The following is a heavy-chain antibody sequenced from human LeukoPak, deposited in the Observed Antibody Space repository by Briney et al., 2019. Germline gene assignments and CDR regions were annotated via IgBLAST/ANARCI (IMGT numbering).Heavy chain of an antibody. Sequence: GGSLRLSCEGSGFNFNDAWMSWIRQAPGKGLEWVGGVRTTAEGETTDYAAPVRGRFIISRDDSKNMVFLQMNRLETEDTAIYYCTAGLGKTDDDSWGQGTLVTVSS. J-gene: IGHJ4*02. V-gene: IGHV3-15*01. CDR2: VRTTAEGETT. CDR3: TAGLGKTDDDS. CDR1: GFNFNDAW. D-gene: IGHD4-11*01.